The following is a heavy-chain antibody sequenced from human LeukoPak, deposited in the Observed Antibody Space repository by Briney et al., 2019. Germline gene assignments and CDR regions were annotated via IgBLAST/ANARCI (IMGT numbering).Heavy chain of an antibody. CDR3: AGDGLEYCSGGSCYSGFDY. J-gene: IGHJ4*02. CDR1: GFTFSSYA. D-gene: IGHD2-15*01. V-gene: IGHV3-30-3*01. Sequence: GTSLRLSCAASGFTFSSYAMHWVRQAPGKGLEWVAIISYDGSNKYYADSVKGRFTISRDNSKNTLYLQMNSLRAEDTAVYYCAGDGLEYCSGGSCYSGFDYWGQGTLVTVSS. CDR2: ISYDGSNK.